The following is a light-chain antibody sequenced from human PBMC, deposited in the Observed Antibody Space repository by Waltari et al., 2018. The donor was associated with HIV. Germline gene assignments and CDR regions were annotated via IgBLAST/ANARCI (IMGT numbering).Light chain of an antibody. V-gene: IGLV1-47*01. J-gene: IGLJ1*01. CDR1: SSNIGNDN. CDR3: VGWDGSLSGYV. Sequence: QSVLTQPPSASGTPGQTVTISCSGSSSNIGNDNVYWYQQIPGMTPKLLIYKNYQRPSGVPDRFAGSKSGTSASLAISGLRSEDEADYYCVGWDGSLSGYVFGAGTTVTVL. CDR2: KNY.